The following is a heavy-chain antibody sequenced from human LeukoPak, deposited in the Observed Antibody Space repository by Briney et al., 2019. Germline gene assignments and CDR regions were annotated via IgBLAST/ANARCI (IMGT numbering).Heavy chain of an antibody. V-gene: IGHV3-9*01. D-gene: IGHD6-13*01. CDR3: AKDIGSSSWYGLDY. J-gene: IGHJ4*02. Sequence: GRSLRLSCAASGFTFDDYAMHWVRQAPGKGLERVSGISWNSGSIGYADSVKGRFTISRDNAKNSLYLQMNSLRAEDTALYYCAKDIGSSSWYGLDYWGQGTLVTVSS. CDR2: ISWNSGSI. CDR1: GFTFDDYA.